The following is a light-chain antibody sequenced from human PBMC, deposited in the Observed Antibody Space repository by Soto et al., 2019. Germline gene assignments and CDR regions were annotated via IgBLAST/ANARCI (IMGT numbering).Light chain of an antibody. CDR2: EVS. J-gene: IGLJ1*01. CDR3: GSYTGSIYV. Sequence: QSAITQPASVSGSPGQSITISCTGTSSDVGGYKFVSWYQQHPGKAPKLMIYEVSNRPSGVSSRFSGSKSGNTASLTISGLQAVDEADYYCGSYTGSIYVFGPGTKLTVL. V-gene: IGLV2-14*01. CDR1: SSDVGGYKF.